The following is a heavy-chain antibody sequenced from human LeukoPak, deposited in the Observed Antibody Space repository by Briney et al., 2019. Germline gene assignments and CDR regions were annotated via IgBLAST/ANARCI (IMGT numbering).Heavy chain of an antibody. CDR1: GFTFRDHY. CDR2: ISSGGSTV. D-gene: IGHD3/OR15-3a*01. J-gene: IGHJ3*02. V-gene: IGHV3-11*01. Sequence: GGSLRLSCAASGFTFRDHYMSWIRQAPGKGLEWVSNISSGGSTVYYADSVKGRFTNSRDNAKNSLSLQMNGLRAEDTAVYYCARKRMDSDAFDIWGQGTMVTVSS. CDR3: ARKRMDSDAFDI.